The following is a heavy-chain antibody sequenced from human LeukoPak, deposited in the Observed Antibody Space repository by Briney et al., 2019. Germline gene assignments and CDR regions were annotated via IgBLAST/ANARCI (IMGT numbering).Heavy chain of an antibody. Sequence: SETLSLTCTVSGGSISSYFWSWIRQPPGKGLEWIGYLYYSGSPNYNPSLKSRVTISVDTSKNQFSLKLSSVTAADTAVYYCARGYSGSSGVDYWGQGTLVTVSS. V-gene: IGHV4-59*01. J-gene: IGHJ4*02. CDR3: ARGYSGSSGVDY. CDR2: LYYSGSP. CDR1: GGSISSYF. D-gene: IGHD1-26*01.